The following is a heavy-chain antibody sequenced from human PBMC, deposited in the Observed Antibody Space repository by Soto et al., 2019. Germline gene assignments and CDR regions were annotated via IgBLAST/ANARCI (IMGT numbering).Heavy chain of an antibody. CDR3: ARCRGATRWFDP. CDR2: IYPGDSDT. CDR1: GYSFTIYC. Sequence: GASVKSAGKGSGYSFTIYCSGWVLQMPGEGLEWMGIIYPGDSDTRYSPSFQGQVTISADKSISTAYLQWSSLKASDTAMYYCARCRGATRWFDPWGQGTLVTVSS. D-gene: IGHD1-26*01. J-gene: IGHJ5*02. V-gene: IGHV5-51*01.